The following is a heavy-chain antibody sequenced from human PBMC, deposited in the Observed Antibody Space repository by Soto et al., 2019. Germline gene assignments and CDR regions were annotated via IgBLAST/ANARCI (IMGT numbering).Heavy chain of an antibody. CDR1: GFTFSSYG. J-gene: IGHJ4*02. V-gene: IGHV3-33*01. D-gene: IGHD6-13*01. CDR2: IWYGGSNK. CDR3: ARDPTRRSSWYGY. Sequence: GGSLRLSCAASGFTFSSYGMHWVRQAPGKGLEWVAVIWYGGSNKYYADSVKGRFTISRDNSKNTLYLQMNSLRAEDTAVYYCARDPTRRSSWYGYWGQGTLVTVSS.